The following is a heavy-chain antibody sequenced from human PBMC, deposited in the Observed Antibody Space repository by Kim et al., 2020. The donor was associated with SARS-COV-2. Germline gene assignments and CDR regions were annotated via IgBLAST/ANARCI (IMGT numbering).Heavy chain of an antibody. V-gene: IGHV3-9*01. J-gene: IGHJ4*02. CDR3: AKMDYYDSSTDY. Sequence: IGYADSVKCRFTISRANAKNSLYLQMNSLRAEDTALYYCAKMDYYDSSTDYWGQGTLGTVSS. CDR2: I. D-gene: IGHD3-22*01.